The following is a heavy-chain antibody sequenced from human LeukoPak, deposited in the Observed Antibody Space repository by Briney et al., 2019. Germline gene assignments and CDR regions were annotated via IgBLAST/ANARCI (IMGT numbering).Heavy chain of an antibody. D-gene: IGHD3-3*01. CDR2: IIPIFGTT. J-gene: IGHJ6*03. V-gene: IGHV1-69*13. CDR1: GGTFSTYP. Sequence: ASVEVSCKASGGTFSTYPFTWERQAPGQGLEWMGGIIPIFGTTSYAQKFQGRVTITADESTSTAYMELSSLTSEDTAVYYCARDSAGRITIFGVPSKNDYYYMDVWGKGTTVTVSS. CDR3: ARDSAGRITIFGVPSKNDYYYMDV.